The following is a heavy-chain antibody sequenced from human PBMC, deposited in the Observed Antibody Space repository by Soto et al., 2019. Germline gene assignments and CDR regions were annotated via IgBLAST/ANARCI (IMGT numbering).Heavy chain of an antibody. J-gene: IGHJ6*02. Sequence: GGSLRLSCAASGFTFSSYWMHWVRQAPGKGLVWVSRINSDGSSTSYADSVKGRFTISRDNAKNTLYLQMNSLRAEDTAVYYCARERPLGLLPTNGMDVWGQGTTVTVSS. CDR2: INSDGSST. V-gene: IGHV3-74*01. CDR3: ARERPLGLLPTNGMDV. CDR1: GFTFSSYW. D-gene: IGHD1-26*01.